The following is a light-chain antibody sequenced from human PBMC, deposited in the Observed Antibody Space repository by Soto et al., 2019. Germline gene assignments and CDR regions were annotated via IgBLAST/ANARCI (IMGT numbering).Light chain of an antibody. V-gene: IGKV3-20*01. CDR1: QSISSSN. J-gene: IGKJ3*01. CDR2: GAS. CDR3: QQSYSTPLFT. Sequence: EIVLTQSPGTLSLSPGERATLSCRASQSISSSNLAWYQQKPGRAPRLLLYGASNRAAGIPDRFSGSGSGTDFTLTISRLEPEDFVTYYCQQSYSTPLFTFGPGTKVDIK.